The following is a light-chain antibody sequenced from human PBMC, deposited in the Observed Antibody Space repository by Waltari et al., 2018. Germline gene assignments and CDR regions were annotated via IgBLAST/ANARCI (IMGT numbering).Light chain of an antibody. J-gene: IGKJ2*01. CDR1: QSLVHSDGNTH. Sequence: DVVMTQSPLSLPVTLGQPASISCTSIQSLVHSDGNTHLVWFQQRPGQSLRRLIYKVSNRDAGVPDRFSGSGSGTDFTLKISWVEAEDVGVYYCMQGTHWPYTFGQGTKLDIK. V-gene: IGKV2-30*02. CDR3: MQGTHWPYT. CDR2: KVS.